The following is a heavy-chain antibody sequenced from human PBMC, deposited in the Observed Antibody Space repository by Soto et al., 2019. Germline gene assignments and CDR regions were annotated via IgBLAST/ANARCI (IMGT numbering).Heavy chain of an antibody. CDR1: CGAISSSSYY. D-gene: IGHD6-6*01. J-gene: IGHJ6*02. CDR2: IYYSGST. CDR3: ARHGREYSSSSFRSHYYYYGMDV. V-gene: IGHV4-39*01. Sequence: ETLSLTCTVSCGAISSSSYYWGWIRQPPGKGLEWIGGIYYSGSTYYNPSLKSRVTISVDTSKNQFSLKLSSVTAADTAVYYCARHGREYSSSSFRSHYYYYGMDVWGQGTTVTVSS.